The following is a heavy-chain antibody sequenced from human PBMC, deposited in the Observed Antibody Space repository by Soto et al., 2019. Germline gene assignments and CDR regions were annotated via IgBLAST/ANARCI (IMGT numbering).Heavy chain of an antibody. Sequence: PSETLSLTCAVYGGSFSGYYWSWIRQPPGKGLEWIGEINHSGSTYYNPSLKSRVTISVDTSKNQFSLKLSSVTAADTAVYYCARRDQLLRDWFDPWGQGTLVTVSS. D-gene: IGHD2-2*01. CDR1: GGSFSGYY. V-gene: IGHV4-34*01. CDR3: ARRDQLLRDWFDP. J-gene: IGHJ5*02. CDR2: INHSGST.